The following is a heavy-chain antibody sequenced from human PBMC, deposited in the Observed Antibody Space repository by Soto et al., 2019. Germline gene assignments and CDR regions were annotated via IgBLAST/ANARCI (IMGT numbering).Heavy chain of an antibody. V-gene: IGHV3-48*02. CDR2: ISSSSSTI. Sequence: EVQLVESGGGLVQPGGSLRLSCAASGFTFSSYSMNWVRQAPGKGLEWVSYISSSSSTIYYADSVKGRFTISRDNAKNSLYLHMNSLRDEDTAMYYCARDSYYYDSSGYYYAHYYYGMDVWGQGTTVTVSS. D-gene: IGHD3-22*01. CDR3: ARDSYYYDSSGYYYAHYYYGMDV. CDR1: GFTFSSYS. J-gene: IGHJ6*02.